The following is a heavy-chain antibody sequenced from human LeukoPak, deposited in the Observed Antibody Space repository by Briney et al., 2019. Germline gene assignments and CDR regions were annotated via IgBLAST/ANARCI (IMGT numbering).Heavy chain of an antibody. V-gene: IGHV3-11*01. CDR3: AKGRTDYYDSSGFTFDP. D-gene: IGHD3-22*01. CDR2: ISSSASTT. Sequence: PGGSLRLSCAASGFTFSDYYMSWIRQAPGKGLEWVSYISSSASTTYYADSVKGRFTISRDNAKNSLYLQMNSLRAEDTALYYCAKGRTDYYDSSGFTFDPWGQGTLVTVSS. CDR1: GFTFSDYY. J-gene: IGHJ5*02.